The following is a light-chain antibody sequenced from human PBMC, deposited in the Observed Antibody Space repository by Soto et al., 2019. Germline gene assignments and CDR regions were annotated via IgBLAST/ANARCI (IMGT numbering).Light chain of an antibody. V-gene: IGKV2-28*01. J-gene: IGKJ1*01. CDR2: LGS. CDR3: IQARRTPQT. Sequence: DTVMTQSPLSLPVTPGEPASISCRSSQSLLHSNGYNYLDWYVQKPGQSPQLLIYLGSNRASGEPEKNSGSGSGKDFTLKISRVEAEDVAVYYCIQARRTPQTFGQGTKVEIK. CDR1: QSLLHSNGYNY.